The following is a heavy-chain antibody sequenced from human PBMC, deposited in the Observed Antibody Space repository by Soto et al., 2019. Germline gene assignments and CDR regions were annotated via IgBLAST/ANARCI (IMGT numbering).Heavy chain of an antibody. Sequence: GGSLRLSCAASGFTFNSYGMHWVRQAPGKGLEWVAVTSYDGSNKYYADSVKGQFTISRDNSKNTLYLQMNSLRAEDTAVYYCAKDPRPQRRFLEWLSDYWGQGTLVTVSS. CDR2: TSYDGSNK. J-gene: IGHJ4*02. V-gene: IGHV3-30*18. CDR1: GFTFNSYG. CDR3: AKDPRPQRRFLEWLSDY. D-gene: IGHD3-3*01.